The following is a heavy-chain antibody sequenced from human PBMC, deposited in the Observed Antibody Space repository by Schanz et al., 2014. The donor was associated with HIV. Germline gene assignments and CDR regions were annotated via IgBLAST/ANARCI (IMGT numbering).Heavy chain of an antibody. CDR3: ARGQDWPGPQLDH. V-gene: IGHV1-8*01. D-gene: IGHD3-9*01. Sequence: QVQLVQSGSEVKRPGALVTVSCSAVGSTFPDIDINWVRRAAGQGLEWMAWINPKSGNTGYAQRFQGRVTVNMSTYKRTIYMELSGLTSEDTAVYYCARGQDWPGPQLDHWGHGTLVIVSS. CDR2: INPKSGNT. CDR1: GSTFPDID. J-gene: IGHJ5*02.